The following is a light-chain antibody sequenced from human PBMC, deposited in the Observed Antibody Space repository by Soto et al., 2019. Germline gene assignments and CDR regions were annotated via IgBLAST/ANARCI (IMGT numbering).Light chain of an antibody. CDR3: QQYGSSPWT. V-gene: IGKV3-20*01. CDR1: QSVSSSY. Sequence: EIVLTQSPGTLSLSPGERATLSCRASQSVSSSYLAWYQQKPGQAPRPLIYGAPSRAIGIPDRFSGSGSGTDFTLTISRLEPEDFALYYCQQYGSSPWTFGQGTKVEIK. CDR2: GAP. J-gene: IGKJ1*01.